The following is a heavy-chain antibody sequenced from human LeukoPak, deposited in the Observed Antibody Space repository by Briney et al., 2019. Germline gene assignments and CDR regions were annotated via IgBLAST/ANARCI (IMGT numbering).Heavy chain of an antibody. CDR1: GFIFSRYG. D-gene: IGHD1-14*01. CDR3: VRDGGAGFDY. CDR2: IWYDGSNK. J-gene: IGHJ4*02. Sequence: GRSLRLSCAASGFIFSRYGMHWVRQAPGKGLEWVAVIWYDGSNKYYAHSVKGRFTISREDSKNTLYLQMDSLRAEDTSVYCCVRDGGAGFDYWGQGTLVTVSS. V-gene: IGHV3-33*01.